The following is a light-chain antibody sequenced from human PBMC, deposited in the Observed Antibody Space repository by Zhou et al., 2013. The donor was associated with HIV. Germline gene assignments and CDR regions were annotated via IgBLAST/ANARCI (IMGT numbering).Light chain of an antibody. CDR3: QQYYDYPWT. CDR1: QGISSY. Sequence: AIRMTQSPSSFSASIGDRVTITCRASQGISSYLAWYQQKPGKAPKLLIYTTSTLQSGVPSRFSGSGSGTDFTLTISCLQSEDFATYYCQQYYDYPWTFGQGTKVEIK. J-gene: IGKJ1*01. CDR2: TTS. V-gene: IGKV1-8*01.